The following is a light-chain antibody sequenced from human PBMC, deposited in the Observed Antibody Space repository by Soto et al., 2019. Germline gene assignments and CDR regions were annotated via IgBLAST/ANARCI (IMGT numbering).Light chain of an antibody. Sequence: QSALTQPASVSGSPGQSITISCTGTSSDVGSSNLVSWYQQHPGKAPKLMIYEVSKRPSGVSNRFSGSKSGNTASLTISGLQAEDEVAYYCCSYAGSSTLVLGGGTKL. CDR1: SSDVGSSNL. J-gene: IGLJ3*02. CDR2: EVS. CDR3: CSYAGSSTLV. V-gene: IGLV2-23*02.